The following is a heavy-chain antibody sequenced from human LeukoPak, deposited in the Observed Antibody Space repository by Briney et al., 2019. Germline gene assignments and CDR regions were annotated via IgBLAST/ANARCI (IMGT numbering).Heavy chain of an antibody. CDR1: GRSFSGYY. CDR3: ARDRGRGYDLNELDY. J-gene: IGHJ4*02. Sequence: PSETLSLTCAVNGRSFSGYYWSWIRQPPGKGLEWTGEINHSGSTNYNPSLKSRVTISVDTSKNQFSLKLTSVTAADTAVYYCARDRGRGYDLNELDYWGQGTLVTVSS. D-gene: IGHD5-12*01. CDR2: INHSGST. V-gene: IGHV4-34*01.